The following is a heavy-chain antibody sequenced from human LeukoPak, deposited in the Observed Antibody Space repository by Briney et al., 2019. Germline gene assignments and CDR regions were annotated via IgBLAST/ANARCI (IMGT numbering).Heavy chain of an antibody. Sequence: ASVKVSCKASGYTFTNYYMHWVRQAPGQGLEWMGWMNPNSGNTGYAQKFQGRVTMTRNTSISTAYMELSSLRSEDTAVYYCARGRRLGRYYYYYMDVWGKGTTVTISS. CDR3: ARGRRLGRYYYYYMDV. CDR2: MNPNSGNT. V-gene: IGHV1-8*01. CDR1: GYTFTNYY. D-gene: IGHD1-26*01. J-gene: IGHJ6*03.